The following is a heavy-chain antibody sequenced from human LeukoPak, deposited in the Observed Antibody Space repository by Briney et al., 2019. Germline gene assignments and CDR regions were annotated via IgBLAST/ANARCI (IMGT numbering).Heavy chain of an antibody. D-gene: IGHD6-13*01. Sequence: SETLSLTRTVSGGSISSYYWSWIRQPPGRGLEWVGYIYYSGSTNYNPSLKSRVTISVDTSKNQFSLKLSSVTAADAAVYYCARGPGIAAAGPNTDYWGQGTLVTVSS. CDR3: ARGPGIAAAGPNTDY. CDR1: GGSISSYY. J-gene: IGHJ4*02. CDR2: IYYSGST. V-gene: IGHV4-59*01.